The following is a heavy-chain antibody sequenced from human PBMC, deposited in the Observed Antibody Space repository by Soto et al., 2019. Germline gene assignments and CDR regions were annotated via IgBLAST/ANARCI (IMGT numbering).Heavy chain of an antibody. J-gene: IGHJ6*02. D-gene: IGHD2-21*02. Sequence: APVEVSCKASGYIFTGYYMHWVRQAPGQGLEWMGWINPNSGGTNYAQRFQGRVTMTRDTSISTAYLELSGLRSDDTADDTAVYYCAKSNYGGDDYFQYGLDVWGQGTTVTVSS. CDR2: INPNSGGT. CDR3: VYYCAKSNYGGDDYFQYGLDV. CDR1: GYIFTGYY. V-gene: IGHV1-2*02.